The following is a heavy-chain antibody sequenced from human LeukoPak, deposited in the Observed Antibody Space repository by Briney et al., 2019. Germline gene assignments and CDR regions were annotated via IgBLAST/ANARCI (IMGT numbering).Heavy chain of an antibody. CDR3: ARPRITMIDDAFDI. J-gene: IGHJ3*02. Sequence: SETLSLTCTVPGGSISSSSYYWGWIRQPPGKGLEWIGSIYYSGSTYYNPSLKSRVTISVDTSKNQFSLKLSSVTAADTAVYYCARPRITMIDDAFDIWGQGTMVTVSS. D-gene: IGHD3-22*01. CDR1: GGSISSSSYY. CDR2: IYYSGST. V-gene: IGHV4-39*01.